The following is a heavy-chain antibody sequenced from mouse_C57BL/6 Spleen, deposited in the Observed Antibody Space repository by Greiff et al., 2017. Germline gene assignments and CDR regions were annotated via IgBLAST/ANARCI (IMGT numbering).Heavy chain of an antibody. CDR2: INPNNGGT. D-gene: IGHD2-1*01. V-gene: IGHV1-18*01. CDR1: GYTFTDYN. J-gene: IGHJ2*01. CDR3: ARIYSYFDS. Sequence: VHVKQSGPELVKPGASVKIPCKASGYTFTDYNMDWVKQSHGKSLEWIGDINPNNGGTIYNQKFKGKATLTVDKSSSTAYMELRSLTSEDTAVYYCARIYSYFDSWGQGTTLTVSS.